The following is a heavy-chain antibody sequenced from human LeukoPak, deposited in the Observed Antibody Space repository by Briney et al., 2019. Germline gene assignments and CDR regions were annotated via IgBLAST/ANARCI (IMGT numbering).Heavy chain of an antibody. CDR1: GYTFTSYS. J-gene: IGHJ4*02. V-gene: IGHV1-18*01. CDR2: ISAYNGNT. D-gene: IGHD4-23*01. CDR3: ARDNPRWLMPTRVDY. Sequence: ASVKVSCKASGYTFTSYSISWVRQAPGQGLEWMGWISAYNGNTNYAQKLQGRVTMTTDTSTSTAYMELRSLRSDDTAVYYCARDNPRWLMPTRVDYWGQGTLVTVSS.